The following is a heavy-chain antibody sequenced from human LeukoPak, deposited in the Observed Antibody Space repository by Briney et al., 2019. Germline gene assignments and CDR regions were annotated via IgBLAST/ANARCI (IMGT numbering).Heavy chain of an antibody. V-gene: IGHV1-69*13. CDR2: IIPIFGTA. J-gene: IGHJ4*02. Sequence: SVKVSCKASGGTFSSYAISWVRQAPGQGLEWMGGIIPIFGTANYAQKFQGRVTITADESTSTAYMELSSLRSEDTAVYYSASWWEPNDRNYYFDYWGQGTLVTVSS. D-gene: IGHD1-14*01. CDR1: GGTFSSYA. CDR3: ASWWEPNDRNYYFDY.